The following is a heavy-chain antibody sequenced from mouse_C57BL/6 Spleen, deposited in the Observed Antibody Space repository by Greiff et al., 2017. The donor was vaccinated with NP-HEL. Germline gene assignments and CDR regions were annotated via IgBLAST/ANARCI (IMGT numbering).Heavy chain of an antibody. Sequence: VQLKESGPGLVKPSQSLSLTCSVTGYSITSGYYWNWIRQFPGNKLEWMGYISYDGSNNYNPSLKNRISITRDTSKNQFFLKLNSVTTEDTATYYCAREGPVGYFDVWGTGTTVTVSS. CDR1: GYSITSGYY. CDR3: AREGPVGYFDV. J-gene: IGHJ1*03. V-gene: IGHV3-6*01. CDR2: ISYDGSN.